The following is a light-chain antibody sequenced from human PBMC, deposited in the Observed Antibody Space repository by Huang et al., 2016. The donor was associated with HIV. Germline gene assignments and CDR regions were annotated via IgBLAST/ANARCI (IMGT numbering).Light chain of an antibody. CDR3: QQFSSYSPLT. CDR1: QGIRNS. CDR2: AES. J-gene: IGKJ4*01. V-gene: IGKV1-9*01. Sequence: IQLTQSPSSLSASVGDRVTITCRASQGIRNSLVWYQQKPGRAPKLLIYAESTLQSGVTSRFSGSGSGTDFTLTISSLQPEDSATYYCQQFSSYSPLTFGGGTKVEIK.